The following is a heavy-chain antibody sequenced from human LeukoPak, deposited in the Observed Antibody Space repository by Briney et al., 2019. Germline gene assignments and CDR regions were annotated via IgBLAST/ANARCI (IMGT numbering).Heavy chain of an antibody. CDR1: GGSISSYY. Sequence: SETLSLTCTVSGGSISSYYWSWIRQPPGKGLEWIGYIYYSGSTNYNPSLKSRVTISVDTSKNQFSLKLSSVTAADTAVYYCARTIAVAGRGGFDYWGQGTLVTVSS. V-gene: IGHV4-59*01. J-gene: IGHJ4*02. D-gene: IGHD6-19*01. CDR3: ARTIAVAGRGGFDY. CDR2: IYYSGST.